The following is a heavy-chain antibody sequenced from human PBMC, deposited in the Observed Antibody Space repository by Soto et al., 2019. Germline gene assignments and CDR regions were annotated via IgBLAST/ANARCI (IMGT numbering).Heavy chain of an antibody. CDR3: ARDYGSGSYYWFDP. D-gene: IGHD3-10*01. J-gene: IGHJ5*02. Sequence: KASETLSLTCAVSGGSISSGGYSWSWIRQPPGKGLEWIGYIYHSGSTYYNPSLKSRVTISVDRSKNQFSLKLSSVTAADTAVYYCARDYGSGSYYWFDPWGQGTLVTVSS. V-gene: IGHV4-30-2*01. CDR1: GGSISSGGYS. CDR2: IYHSGST.